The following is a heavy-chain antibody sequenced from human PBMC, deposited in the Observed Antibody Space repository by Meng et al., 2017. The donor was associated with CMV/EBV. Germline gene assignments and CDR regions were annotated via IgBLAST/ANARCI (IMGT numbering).Heavy chain of an antibody. V-gene: IGHV4-39*07. D-gene: IGHD6-6*01. J-gene: IGHJ4*02. CDR2: IYYSGST. Sequence: LQLQEPGPGLVKPSEPLSLSSTVSGGSISSSSYYWGWIRQPPGKGLEWIWSIYYSGSTYYNPSLKSRVTISVDTSKNQFSLKLSSVTAEDTAVYYCARDPNSSSSWGQGTLVTVSS. CDR3: ARDPNSSSS. CDR1: GGSISSSSYY.